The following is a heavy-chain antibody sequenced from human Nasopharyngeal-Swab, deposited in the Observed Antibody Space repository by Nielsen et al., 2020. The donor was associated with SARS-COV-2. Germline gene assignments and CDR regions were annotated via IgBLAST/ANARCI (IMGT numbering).Heavy chain of an antibody. CDR2: VYYYGGS. Sequence: SETLSLTCTVSGGSISPYYWNWVRQPPGKGLEWIGYVYYYGGSNYNPSLKSRVTMFMDTSKNQFSLRLRSVTAADTAVYYCAKEGATGWFDPWGQGTLVTVSS. CDR1: GGSISPYY. CDR3: AKEGATGWFDP. V-gene: IGHV4-59*01. J-gene: IGHJ5*02.